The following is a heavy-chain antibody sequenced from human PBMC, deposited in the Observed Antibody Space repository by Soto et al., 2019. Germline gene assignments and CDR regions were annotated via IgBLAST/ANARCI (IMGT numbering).Heavy chain of an antibody. J-gene: IGHJ4*02. CDR3: AKSVLGYKPSLDY. Sequence: GGSLRLSCAASGFAFNNYSMSWVRQAPGKGLEWVSTISGGGSTTYYAESVKGRFTISRDNSRNTLHLQLNSLRVEDSAVYHCAKSVLGYKPSLDYWGQGSLVTVSS. V-gene: IGHV3-23*01. CDR1: GFAFNNYS. CDR2: ISGGGSTT. D-gene: IGHD1-1*01.